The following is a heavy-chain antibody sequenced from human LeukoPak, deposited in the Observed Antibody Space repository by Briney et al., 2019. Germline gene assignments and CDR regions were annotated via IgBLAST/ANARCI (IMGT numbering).Heavy chain of an antibody. CDR3: ATSGGPINWFDP. V-gene: IGHV4-34*01. Sequence: SETLSLTCAVYGGSFSGYYWGWIRQPPGKGLQWIGEINHSGSTSYNPSLKSRVTISLDTSKNQFSLKLSSVTAADTAVYYCATSGGPINWFDPWGQGTLVTVSS. D-gene: IGHD2-15*01. J-gene: IGHJ5*02. CDR2: INHSGST. CDR1: GGSFSGYY.